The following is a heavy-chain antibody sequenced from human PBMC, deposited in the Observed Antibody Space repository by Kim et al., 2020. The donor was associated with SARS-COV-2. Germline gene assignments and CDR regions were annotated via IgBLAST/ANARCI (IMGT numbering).Heavy chain of an antibody. J-gene: IGHJ4*02. Sequence: KFHERVTITRDMSTSTAYMELSSLSSEDTAVYYCAAEGLDCSGGSCPFDYWGQGTLVTVSS. CDR3: AAEGLDCSGGSCPFDY. V-gene: IGHV1-58*01. D-gene: IGHD2-15*01.